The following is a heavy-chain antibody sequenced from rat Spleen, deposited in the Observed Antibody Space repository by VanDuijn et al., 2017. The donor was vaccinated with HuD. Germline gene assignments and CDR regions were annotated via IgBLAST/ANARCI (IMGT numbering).Heavy chain of an antibody. D-gene: IGHD1-12*01. CDR3: AISISYVMDA. CDR2: ITNTGRNT. V-gene: IGHV5-31*01. CDR1: GFTFNNYW. Sequence: EVQLVESGGGLVQPGRSLKLSCVASGFTFNNYWMTWIRQAPGKGLEWVASITNTGRNTYYPDSVKGRFTISRDTAENTLCLQMTRLRSEETATYDCAISISYVMDAWGQGASVTVSS. J-gene: IGHJ4*01.